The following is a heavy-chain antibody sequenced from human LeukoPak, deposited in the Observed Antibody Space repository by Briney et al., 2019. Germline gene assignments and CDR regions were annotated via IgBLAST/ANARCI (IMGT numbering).Heavy chain of an antibody. CDR1: GLTFSNHS. CDR3: AKDQSQ. Sequence: GGSLRLSCAASGLTFSNHSMTWVRQAPGKGLEWVAVISIDGNNKYYGDSVKGRFTISRDNSKNTLYLQINSLRPGDTAVYYCAKDQSQWGQGTLVIVSS. CDR2: ISIDGNNK. J-gene: IGHJ4*02. V-gene: IGHV3-30*18.